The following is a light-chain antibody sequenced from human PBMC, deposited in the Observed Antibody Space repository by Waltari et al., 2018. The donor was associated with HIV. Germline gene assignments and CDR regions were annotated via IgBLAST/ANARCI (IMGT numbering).Light chain of an antibody. CDR1: SSNIANDN. CDR2: KTF. V-gene: IGLV1-47*01. Sequence: QSFLTQPPSASGTPGQTVTISCSGSSSNIANDNVYWYQQLPGMTPKLLIYKTFLRPSGVPDRFAATKSGTSASLTINGLRSADEADYYCVGWDSSLSAYVFGAGTKVAVL. CDR3: VGWDSSLSAYV. J-gene: IGLJ1*01.